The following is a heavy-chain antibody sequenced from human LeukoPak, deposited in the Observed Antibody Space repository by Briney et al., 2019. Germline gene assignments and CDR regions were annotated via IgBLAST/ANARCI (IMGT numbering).Heavy chain of an antibody. CDR1: GYTFTSYA. D-gene: IGHD3-9*01. CDR3: ARSQRAGYYAILDY. J-gene: IGHJ4*02. V-gene: IGHV1-3*03. CDR2: INAGNGNT. Sequence: ASVKVSCKASGYTFTSYAMHWVRQAPGQRLEWMGWINAGNGNTKYSQEFQGRVTITRDTSANTAYMELSSLRSEDMAVYYCARSQRAGYYAILDYWGQGTLVTVSS.